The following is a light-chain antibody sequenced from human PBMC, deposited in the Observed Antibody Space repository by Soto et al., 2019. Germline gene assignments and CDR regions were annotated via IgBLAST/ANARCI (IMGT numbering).Light chain of an antibody. CDR1: QGISSY. CDR2: AAS. J-gene: IGKJ1*01. CDR3: QQLNSYPRT. Sequence: DLQLTQSPSFLSASVGDRVTITCRASQGISSYLAWYQQKPGKAPKLLIYAASTLQSGVPSRFSGSGSGTEFPLTISSLQPEDFATYYCQQLNSYPRTFGQGTKVEIK. V-gene: IGKV1-9*01.